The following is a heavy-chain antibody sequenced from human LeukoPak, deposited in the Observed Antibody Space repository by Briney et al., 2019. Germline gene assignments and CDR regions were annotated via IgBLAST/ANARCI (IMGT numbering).Heavy chain of an antibody. Sequence: GGSLRLSCAASGFIFSNYAMIWVRQAPGKGLEWVSAISVSGGVTYYADSVQGRFTISRDNSKNTLYLQMNSLRAEDTAVYYCANTGDPGYWGQGTLVTVSS. V-gene: IGHV3-23*01. J-gene: IGHJ4*02. D-gene: IGHD1-1*01. CDR3: ANTGDPGY. CDR2: ISVSGGVT. CDR1: GFIFSNYA.